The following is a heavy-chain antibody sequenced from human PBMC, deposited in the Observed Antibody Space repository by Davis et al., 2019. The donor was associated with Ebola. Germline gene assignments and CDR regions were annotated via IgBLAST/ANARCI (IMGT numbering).Heavy chain of an antibody. Sequence: AASVKVSCKASGYPFTSYGISWVRQAPGQGLEWMGWINPYDGHTSYAQKIQGRVTMTTDTSTSTAYMELRSLRSDDTAVYYCAQTGQLDYWGQGTLVTVSS. CDR3: AQTGQLDY. CDR1: GYPFTSYG. D-gene: IGHD1-14*01. J-gene: IGHJ4*02. V-gene: IGHV1-18*01. CDR2: INPYDGHT.